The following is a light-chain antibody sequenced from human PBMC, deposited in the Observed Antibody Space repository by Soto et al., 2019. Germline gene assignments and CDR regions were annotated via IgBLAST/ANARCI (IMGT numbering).Light chain of an antibody. Sequence: EIVLTQSPDTLSLSPGERATLSCRASQSVSTSYLGGYQQKPGQAPRLLTYGASNRASGIPDRFSGSGSGTDFTLTISRLDPEDFATYYCQKFNTAPLTFGQGTRLEIK. CDR3: QKFNTAPLT. J-gene: IGKJ5*01. CDR2: GAS. CDR1: QSVSTSY. V-gene: IGKV3-20*01.